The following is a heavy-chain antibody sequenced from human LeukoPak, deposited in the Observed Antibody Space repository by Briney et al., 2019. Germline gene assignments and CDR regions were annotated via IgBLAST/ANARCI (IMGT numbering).Heavy chain of an antibody. CDR2: IYYSGST. V-gene: IGHV4-59*01. CDR3: ARDRVAGPYPYYMDV. CDR1: GGSISSYY. J-gene: IGHJ6*03. D-gene: IGHD6-19*01. Sequence: SETLSLTCTVSGGSISSYYWSWIRQPPGKGLEWIGYIYYSGSTNYNPSLKSRVTISVDTSKNQFSLKLSSVTAADTAVYYCARDRVAGPYPYYMDVWGKGTTITISS.